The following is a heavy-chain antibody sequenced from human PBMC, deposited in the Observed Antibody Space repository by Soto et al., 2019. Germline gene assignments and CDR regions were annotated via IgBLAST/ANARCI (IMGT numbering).Heavy chain of an antibody. J-gene: IGHJ6*02. CDR2: IVVGSGKT. D-gene: IGHD3-22*01. CDR3: AGGGYAKLLYYPSSYYYGMDV. Sequence: QMQLVQSGPEVQKPGTSVKVSCKASGFTFTASAVQWVRQARGQRLEWIGWIVVGSGKTNYAENFRERVTITRDTYTSTAYMEVTGLRSEDTAGYYCAGGGYAKLLYYPSSYYYGMDVWGQGTTVTVSS. CDR1: GFTFTASA. V-gene: IGHV1-58*01.